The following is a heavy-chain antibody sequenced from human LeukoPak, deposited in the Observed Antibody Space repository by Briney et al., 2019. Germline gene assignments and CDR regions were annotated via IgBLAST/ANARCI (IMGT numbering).Heavy chain of an antibody. D-gene: IGHD3-22*01. V-gene: IGHV3-7*03. J-gene: IGHJ4*02. Sequence: GGSLRLSCAASGFTFSSYWMSWVRQAPGKGLEWVANIKQDGSEKYYVDSVKGRFTISRDNSKNTLYLQMNSLRAEDTAVYYCAKAGDDSPNWGQGTLVTVSS. CDR1: GFTFSSYW. CDR2: IKQDGSEK. CDR3: AKAGDDSPN.